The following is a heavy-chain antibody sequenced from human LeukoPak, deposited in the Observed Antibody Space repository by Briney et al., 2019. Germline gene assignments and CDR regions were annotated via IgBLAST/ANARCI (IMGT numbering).Heavy chain of an antibody. Sequence: GGSLRLSCAASGFTFSGYSMNWVRQAPGKGLEWVSSISSSSSYIYYADSVKGRFTISRDNAKNSLYLQMNSLRAEDTAVYYCAREVIAAAGNDYWGQGTLVTVSS. J-gene: IGHJ4*02. CDR2: ISSSSSYI. CDR3: AREVIAAAGNDY. V-gene: IGHV3-21*01. CDR1: GFTFSGYS. D-gene: IGHD6-13*01.